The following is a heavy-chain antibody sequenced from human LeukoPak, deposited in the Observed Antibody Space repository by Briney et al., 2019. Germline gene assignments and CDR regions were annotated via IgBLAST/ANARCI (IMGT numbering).Heavy chain of an antibody. D-gene: IGHD3-22*01. V-gene: IGHV1-58*01. CDR1: GFTFTSSA. Sequence: SVKVSCKASGFTFTSSAVQWVRQARGQPLEWIGWIVVGSGNTNYAQKFQERVTITRDMSTSTAYTELRSLRSEDTAVYYCAAIVANAFDIWGQGTMVTVSS. CDR2: IVVGSGNT. CDR3: AAIVANAFDI. J-gene: IGHJ3*02.